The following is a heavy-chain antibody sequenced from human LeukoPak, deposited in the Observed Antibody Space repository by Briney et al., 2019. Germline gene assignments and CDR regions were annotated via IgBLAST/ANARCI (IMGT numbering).Heavy chain of an antibody. CDR1: GGSISSYY. CDR2: IYYSGST. D-gene: IGHD3-22*01. V-gene: IGHV4-59*01. J-gene: IGHJ5*02. CDR3: ARGRGYYDSDWFDP. Sequence: SETLSLTCTVSGGSISSYYWSWIRQPPGKGLEWIGYIYYSGSTNYNPSLKSRVTISVDTSKNQFSLKLSSVTAADTAVYYCARGRGYYDSDWFDPWGQGTLVTVSS.